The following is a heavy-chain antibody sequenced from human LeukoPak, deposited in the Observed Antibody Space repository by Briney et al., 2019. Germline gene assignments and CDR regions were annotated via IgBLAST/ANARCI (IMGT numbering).Heavy chain of an antibody. CDR3: ARETTVTSGWFDP. J-gene: IGHJ5*02. V-gene: IGHV3-21*01. CDR2: ITSSSSYI. Sequence: GGSLRLSCAASGFTFSSYSVIWVRQAPGKGLEWVSSITSSSSYIYYADSVKGRFTISRDNAKNSLYLQMNNLRAEDTAVYYCARETTVTSGWFDPWGQGTLVTVSS. CDR1: GFTFSSYS. D-gene: IGHD4-17*01.